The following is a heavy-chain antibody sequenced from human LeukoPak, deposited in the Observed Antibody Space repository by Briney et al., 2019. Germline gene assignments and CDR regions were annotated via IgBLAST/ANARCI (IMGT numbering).Heavy chain of an antibody. CDR1: GFTFNNYA. CDR2: LSSSGGGI. V-gene: IGHV3-23*01. CDR3: ARIGLATSNFDY. Sequence: GGSLRLSCVASGFTFNNYAMGWVRQAPGKGLEWVSSLSSSGGGIYYSDSVRGRFTTSRDNSKNTLYLQMHSLRAEDTALYYCARIGLATSNFDYWGQATLVTVSS. J-gene: IGHJ4*02. D-gene: IGHD5-24*01.